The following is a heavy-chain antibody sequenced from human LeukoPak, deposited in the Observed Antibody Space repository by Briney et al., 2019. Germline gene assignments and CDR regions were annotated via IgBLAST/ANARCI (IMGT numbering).Heavy chain of an antibody. Sequence: PGGSLRPSCAASGFTFCSYSMNWVRQAPGKGLEWVSSISSSSSYIYYADSVKGRFTISRDNAKNSLYLQMNSLRAEDTAVYYCASPVREAFDYWGQGTLVTVSS. V-gene: IGHV3-21*01. J-gene: IGHJ4*02. CDR1: GFTFCSYS. D-gene: IGHD6-19*01. CDR3: ASPVREAFDY. CDR2: ISSSSSYI.